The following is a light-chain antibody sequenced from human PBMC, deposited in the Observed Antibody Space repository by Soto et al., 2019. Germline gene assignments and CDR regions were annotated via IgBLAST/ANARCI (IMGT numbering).Light chain of an antibody. CDR1: SSDVGGYNS. CDR2: EVS. J-gene: IGLJ3*02. Sequence: QSALTQPASVSGSPGQSITISCTGTSSDVGGYNSVSWYQQHPGKAPKLMIYEVSNRPSGVSDRFSGSKSGDTASLTISGLQAEDEADYYCISYIPSTTTHWVFGGGTKVTVL. CDR3: ISYIPSTTTHWV. V-gene: IGLV2-14*01.